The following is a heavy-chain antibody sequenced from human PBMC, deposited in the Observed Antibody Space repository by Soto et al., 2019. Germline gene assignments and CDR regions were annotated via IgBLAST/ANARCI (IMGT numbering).Heavy chain of an antibody. V-gene: IGHV1-3*01. CDR1: GYTFTRYA. Sequence: QVQLVQSGAEVKKPGASVKVSCKASGYTFTRYAMHWVRQAPGQRLEWMGWINAGNGNTKYSQKFQGRVTITRDTSASTAYMEMSSLRSEDTAVYYCASSNIVAAPYGMDVWSQGTTVTVSS. CDR3: ASSNIVAAPYGMDV. D-gene: IGHD6-13*01. J-gene: IGHJ6*02. CDR2: INAGNGNT.